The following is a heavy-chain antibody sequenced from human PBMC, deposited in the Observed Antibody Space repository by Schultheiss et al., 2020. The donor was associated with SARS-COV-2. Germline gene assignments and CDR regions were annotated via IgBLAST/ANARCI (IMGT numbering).Heavy chain of an antibody. D-gene: IGHD6-19*01. CDR2: IYTSGST. J-gene: IGHJ4*02. CDR3: ARQASEQWLVPYYFDY. V-gene: IGHV4-4*07. Sequence: SETLSLTYTVSGGSISSYYWSWIRQPAGKGLEWIGRIYTSGSTNYNPSLKSRVTISVDKSKNQFSLKLSSVTAADTAVYYCARQASEQWLVPYYFDYWGQGTLVTVSS. CDR1: GGSISSYY.